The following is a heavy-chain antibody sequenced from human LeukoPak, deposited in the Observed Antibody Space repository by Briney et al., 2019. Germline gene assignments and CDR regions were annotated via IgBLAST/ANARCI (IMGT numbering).Heavy chain of an antibody. CDR2: MNPNSGNT. CDR1: GYTFTSYD. J-gene: IGHJ4*02. CDR3: ARGSYSSRWPEGH. V-gene: IGHV1-8*03. D-gene: IGHD6-13*01. Sequence: ASVKVSCKASGYTFTSYDINWVRQATGQGLEWMGWMNPNSGNTGYAQKFQGRVTITRNTSISTAYMELSSLRSEDTAVYFCARGSYSSRWPEGHWGQGTLVTVSS.